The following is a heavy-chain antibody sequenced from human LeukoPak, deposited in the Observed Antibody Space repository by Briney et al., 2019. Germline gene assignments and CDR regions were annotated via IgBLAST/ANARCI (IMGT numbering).Heavy chain of an antibody. CDR2: ISGSGGST. D-gene: IGHD6-13*01. Sequence: GSLRLSCAASGFTFSSYAMSWVRQAPGKGLEWVSAISGSGGSTYYADSVKGRFTISRDNSKNTLYLQTNSLRAEDTAVYYCAKVGRRAAAGKDYYYYGMDVWGQGTTVTVSS. J-gene: IGHJ6*02. V-gene: IGHV3-23*01. CDR1: GFTFSSYA. CDR3: AKVGRRAAAGKDYYYYGMDV.